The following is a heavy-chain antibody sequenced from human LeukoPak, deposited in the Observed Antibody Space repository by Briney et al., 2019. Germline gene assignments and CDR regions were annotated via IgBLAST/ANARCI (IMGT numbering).Heavy chain of an antibody. V-gene: IGHV4-34*01. J-gene: IGHJ6*02. CDR2: INHSGST. CDR3: ARALAYGPQQTYYYYYGMDV. CDR1: GGSFSGYY. D-gene: IGHD3-3*02. Sequence: SETLSLTCAVYGGSFSGYYWSWIRQPPGKGLEWIGEINHSGSTNYNPSLKSRVTISVDTPKNQFSLKLSSVTAADTAVYYCARALAYGPQQTYYYYYGMDVWGQGTTVTVSS.